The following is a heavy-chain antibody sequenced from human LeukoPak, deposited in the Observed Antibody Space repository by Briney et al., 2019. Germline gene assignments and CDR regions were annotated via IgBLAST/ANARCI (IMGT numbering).Heavy chain of an antibody. Sequence: SETLSLTCTVSVGSLSSNSYYWGWIRQSPGKGLEWIGSISFSGSTYYNPSLKSRVTISVDTSKNQFSLKLSSVTAADTAMYYCARNRYYYGSGNYGVPNWFDPWGQGTLVTVSS. V-gene: IGHV4-39*01. CDR2: ISFSGST. J-gene: IGHJ5*02. CDR1: VGSLSSNSYY. D-gene: IGHD3-10*01. CDR3: ARNRYYYGSGNYGVPNWFDP.